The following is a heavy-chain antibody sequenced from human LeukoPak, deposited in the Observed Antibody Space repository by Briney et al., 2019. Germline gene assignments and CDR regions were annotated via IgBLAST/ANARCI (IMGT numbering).Heavy chain of an antibody. CDR2: INGNSGGT. Sequence: GASVKVSCKASGYSITNYAILWVRQAPGQGPEWMGWINGNSGGTKYAQKFEGRVTMTSDTSTSTVQMDLGTLRSDDTAVYYCARENIEQWPAFDYWGQGTPVTVSS. CDR1: GYSITNYA. CDR3: ARENIEQWPAFDY. V-gene: IGHV1-2*02. D-gene: IGHD1/OR15-1a*01. J-gene: IGHJ4*02.